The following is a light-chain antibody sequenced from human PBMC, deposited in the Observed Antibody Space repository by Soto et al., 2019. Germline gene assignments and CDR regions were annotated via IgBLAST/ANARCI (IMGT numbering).Light chain of an antibody. V-gene: IGKV3-11*01. J-gene: IGKJ1*01. CDR1: QSVSNY. CDR2: DAS. Sequence: ENVLTQSPATLSLSPGERATLSCRASQSVSNYVAWYQQKPGQAPRLLIYDASNRATGIPARFSGSGSGTDFTLTISSLEPEDFATYYCQQFHSFSRTFGQGTRWIS. CDR3: QQFHSFSRT.